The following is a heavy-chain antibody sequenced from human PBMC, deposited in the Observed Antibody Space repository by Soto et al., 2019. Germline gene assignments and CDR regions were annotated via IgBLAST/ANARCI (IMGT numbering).Heavy chain of an antibody. CDR1: GFTFSSYG. V-gene: IGHV3-33*01. CDR2: IWYDGSNK. CDR3: AREFSDIVVVVAATPDAFDI. D-gene: IGHD2-15*01. Sequence: GGSLRLSCAASGFTFSSYGMHWVRQAPGKGLEWVAVIWYDGSNKYYADSVKGRFTISRDNSKNTLYLQMNSLRAEDTAVYYCAREFSDIVVVVAATPDAFDIWGQGTMVTVSS. J-gene: IGHJ3*02.